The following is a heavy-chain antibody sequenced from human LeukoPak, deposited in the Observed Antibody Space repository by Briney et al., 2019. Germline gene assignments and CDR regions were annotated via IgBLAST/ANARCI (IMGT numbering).Heavy chain of an antibody. CDR2: IYYSGST. Sequence: PSETLSLTCTVSGGSISSGGYYWRWIRQHPGKGLEWIGYIYYSGSTYYNPSLKSRVTISVDTSKNQFSLKLSSVTAADTAVYYCARLWCTNGVCYTVDYWGQGTLVTVSS. V-gene: IGHV4-39*01. CDR3: ARLWCTNGVCYTVDY. D-gene: IGHD2-8*01. J-gene: IGHJ4*02. CDR1: GGSISSGGYY.